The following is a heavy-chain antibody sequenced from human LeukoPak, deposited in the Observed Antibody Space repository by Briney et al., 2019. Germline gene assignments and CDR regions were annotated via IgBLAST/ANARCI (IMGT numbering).Heavy chain of an antibody. CDR1: AFFSTNHA. D-gene: IGHD2-2*03. CDR2: MKGVGDS. CDR3: ARASWISTADAVC. V-gene: IGHV3-23*01. Sequence: GGSLSLSCVASAFFSTNHAMGWARHAPTRGTESLASMKGVGDSCYADSVKGRLTVSRDISRNTVYLQLNNLRIEDTATYYCARASWISTADAVCWGQGTLVTVSS. J-gene: IGHJ4*02.